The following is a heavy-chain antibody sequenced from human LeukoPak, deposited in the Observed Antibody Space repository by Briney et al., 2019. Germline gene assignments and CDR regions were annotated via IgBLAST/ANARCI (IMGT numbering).Heavy chain of an antibody. J-gene: IGHJ6*02. D-gene: IGHD4-17*01. V-gene: IGHV4-59*01. CDR1: GGSISSYY. Sequence: PSETLSLTCTVSGGSISSYYWSWIRQPPGKGLEWIGYIYYSGSTNYNPSLKSRVTISVDTSKNQFSLKLSSVTAADTAMYYCARDPTVPSSYYYGMDVWGQGTTVTVSS. CDR2: IYYSGST. CDR3: ARDPTVPSSYYYGMDV.